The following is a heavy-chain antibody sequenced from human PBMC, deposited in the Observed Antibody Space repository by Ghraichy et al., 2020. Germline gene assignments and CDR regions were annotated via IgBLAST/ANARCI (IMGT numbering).Heavy chain of an antibody. CDR1: GGSIDGFY. D-gene: IGHD6-19*01. CDR3: ARHGPTWVAGTHYLPL. J-gene: IGHJ4*02. CDR2: IYYTGTT. V-gene: IGHV4-59*08. Sequence: ESLNISCTVSGGSIDGFYWSWIRQPPGEGLESVGYIYYTGTTNYNPSLKGRVTISIDTSKTQFSLQLSSVTAADTAVYYCARHGPTWVAGTHYLPLWGQGTLVTVSS.